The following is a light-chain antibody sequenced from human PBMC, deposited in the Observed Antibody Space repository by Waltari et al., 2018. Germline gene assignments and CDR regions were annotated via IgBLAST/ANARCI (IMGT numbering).Light chain of an antibody. J-gene: IGLJ3*02. CDR1: SSNIGGNA. Sequence: QSVVIQSPSASGTPGQRVTISCSGSSSNIGGNAVYWYQQFPGPAPKLLIYTNNQRPSGVPDRFSGSKSGTSASLVISGLQFEDEADYYCATWEDSLNGWVFGGGTKLTVL. CDR2: TNN. CDR3: ATWEDSLNGWV. V-gene: IGLV1-44*01.